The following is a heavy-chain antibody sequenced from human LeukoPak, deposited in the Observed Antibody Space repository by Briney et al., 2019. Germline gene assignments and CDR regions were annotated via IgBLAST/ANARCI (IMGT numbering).Heavy chain of an antibody. Sequence: SVKVSCKASAGTFSSYAISWVRQAPGQGLEWMGGIIPIFGTANYAQKFQGRVTITTDESTSTAYMELSSLRSEDTAVYYCARGNDFWSGYGHAFDIWGQGTMVTVSS. J-gene: IGHJ3*02. CDR3: ARGNDFWSGYGHAFDI. D-gene: IGHD3-3*01. CDR1: AGTFSSYA. CDR2: IIPIFGTA. V-gene: IGHV1-69*05.